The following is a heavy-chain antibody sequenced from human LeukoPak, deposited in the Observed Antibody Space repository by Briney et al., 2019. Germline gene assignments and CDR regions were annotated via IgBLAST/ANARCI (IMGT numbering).Heavy chain of an antibody. CDR1: GFTFSSYE. CDR3: ASYSYYYDSSGSYYGMDV. CDR2: ISSSGSTI. J-gene: IGHJ6*02. V-gene: IGHV3-48*03. Sequence: PGGSLRLSCAASGFTFSSYEMNWVRQAPGKGLEWVSYISSSGSTIYYADSVKGRFTISRDNAKNSLYLQMNSLRAEGTAVYYCASYSYYYDSSGSYYGMDVWGQGTTVTVSS. D-gene: IGHD3-22*01.